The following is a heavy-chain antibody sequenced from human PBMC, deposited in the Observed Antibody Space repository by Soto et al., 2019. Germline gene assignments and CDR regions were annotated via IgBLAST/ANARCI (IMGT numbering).Heavy chain of an antibody. CDR2: IYYSGST. CDR3: ARSGYSYGPNPLLY. J-gene: IGHJ4*02. D-gene: IGHD5-18*01. V-gene: IGHV4-31*03. CDR1: GGSISSGGYY. Sequence: QVQLQESGPGLVKPSQTLSLTCTVSGGSISSGGYYWSWIRQHPGKGLEWIGYIYYSGSTYYTPSLKSRFTISVDTSKNHFSLRLSSVTAAYTAVYYCARSGYSYGPNPLLYWGQGTLVTVSS.